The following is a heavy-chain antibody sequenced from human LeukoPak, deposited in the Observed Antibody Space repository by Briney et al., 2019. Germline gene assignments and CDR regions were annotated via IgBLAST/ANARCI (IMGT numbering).Heavy chain of an antibody. CDR3: ARHRTFGSSGWGYYFDY. CDR2: IYYSGST. J-gene: IGHJ4*02. V-gene: IGHV4-59*08. D-gene: IGHD6-19*01. Sequence: SETLSLTCTVSGGSISSYYWSWIRQPPGKGLEWIGYIYYSGSTNYNPSLKSRVTISVDTSKNQFSLKLSSVTAADTAVYYCARHRTFGSSGWGYYFDYWGRGTLVTVSS. CDR1: GGSISSYY.